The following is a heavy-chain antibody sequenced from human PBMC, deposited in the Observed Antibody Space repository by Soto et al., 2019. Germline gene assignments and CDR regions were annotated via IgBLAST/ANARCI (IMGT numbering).Heavy chain of an antibody. D-gene: IGHD6-13*01. J-gene: IGHJ4*02. CDR1: GGSISSSYYY. CDR2: INHSGST. CDR3: ARGGGSPYHNHEFDF. V-gene: IGHV4-39*07. Sequence: PSETLSLTCAVYGGSISSSYYYWGWIRQPPGTGLEWIGEINHSGSTYYNPSLKSRVTISVDRSKNQFSLKLSSVTAADTAVYYCARGGGSPYHNHEFDFWGQGTLVTVSS.